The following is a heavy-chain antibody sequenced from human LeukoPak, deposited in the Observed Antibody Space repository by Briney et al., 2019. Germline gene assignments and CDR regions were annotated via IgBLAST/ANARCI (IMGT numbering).Heavy chain of an antibody. CDR1: GYTFTGYY. J-gene: IGHJ4*02. CDR3: ASSRFGIAAAAPKGGVDY. V-gene: IGHV1-2*02. Sequence: ASVKVSCKASGYTFTGYYMHWVRQAPGQGLEWMGWINPNSGGTNYAQKFQGRVTMTRDTSISTACMELSRLRSDDTAVYYCASSRFGIAAAAPKGGVDYWGQGTLVTVSS. CDR2: INPNSGGT. D-gene: IGHD6-13*01.